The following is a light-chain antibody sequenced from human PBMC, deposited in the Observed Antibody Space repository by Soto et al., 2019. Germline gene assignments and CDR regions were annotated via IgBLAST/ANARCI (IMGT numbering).Light chain of an antibody. Sequence: QSALTQPAPMSGSPGQSITISCTGTNSDVGGYNSVSWYQQHPGKAPKVMIYEVSNRPSGVSNRFSGSKSGNTASLTISGLQAEDEADYYCSSYTSSSTLVFGTGTKVTVL. V-gene: IGLV2-14*01. CDR2: EVS. CDR3: SSYTSSSTLV. CDR1: NSDVGGYNS. J-gene: IGLJ1*01.